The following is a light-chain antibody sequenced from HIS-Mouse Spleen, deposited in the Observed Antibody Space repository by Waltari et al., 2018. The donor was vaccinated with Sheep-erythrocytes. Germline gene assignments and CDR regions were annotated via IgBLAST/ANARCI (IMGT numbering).Light chain of an antibody. Sequence: QSALTQPRSVSGSPGQPVTIPCTGTSSDVGGYNYVSWYQQPPAKAPKLMIYDVSKRPSGVPDRFSGSKSGNTASLTISGLQAEDEADYYCCSYAGSYTYVFGTGTKVTVL. CDR2: DVS. CDR1: SSDVGGYNY. V-gene: IGLV2-11*01. CDR3: CSYAGSYTYV. J-gene: IGLJ1*01.